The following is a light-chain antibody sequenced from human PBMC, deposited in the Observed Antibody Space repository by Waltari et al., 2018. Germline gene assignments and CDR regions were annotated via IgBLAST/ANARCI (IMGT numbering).Light chain of an antibody. J-gene: IGKJ3*01. CDR3: HQYYSLFT. CDR1: QSLFYSSNSQNY. V-gene: IGKV4-1*01. CDR2: WSS. Sequence: DIVMTHPPDSLAVSLGARAPINCTSSQSLFYSSNSQNYLAWYQQKPGQSPKLLIYWSSTRESGVPDRFSGSGSGTDFTLTISTLQAEDVAVYYCHQYYSLFTFGPGTKVDIK.